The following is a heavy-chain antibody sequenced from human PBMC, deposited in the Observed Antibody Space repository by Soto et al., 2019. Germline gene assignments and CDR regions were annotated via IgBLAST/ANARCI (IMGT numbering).Heavy chain of an antibody. D-gene: IGHD6-6*01. CDR1: GGSFSGYY. CDR2: INHSGST. Sequence: SETLSLTCAVYGGSFSGYYWSWIRQPPGKGLEWIGEINHSGSTNYNPSLKSRVTISVDTSKNQFSLKLSSVTAADTAVYYCAGSIAARRRWYYYNYGMDVWGQGTTVTVSS. V-gene: IGHV4-34*01. CDR3: AGSIAARRRWYYYNYGMDV. J-gene: IGHJ6*02.